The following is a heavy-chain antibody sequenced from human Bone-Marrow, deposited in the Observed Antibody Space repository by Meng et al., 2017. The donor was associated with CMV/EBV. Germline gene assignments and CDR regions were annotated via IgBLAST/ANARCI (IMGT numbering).Heavy chain of an antibody. J-gene: IGHJ6*02. CDR1: GGTFSSYA. V-gene: IGHV1-69*05. Sequence: SVKVSCKASGGTFSSYAISWVRQAPGQGLEWMGLIIPIFGTANYAQKFQGRVTITTDESTSTAYKELSSLRSEDTAVYYCARDGHYDFWSGYYTNSGPPTIYGMDVWGQGTTVTVSS. CDR2: IIPIFGTA. D-gene: IGHD3-3*01. CDR3: ARDGHYDFWSGYYTNSGPPTIYGMDV.